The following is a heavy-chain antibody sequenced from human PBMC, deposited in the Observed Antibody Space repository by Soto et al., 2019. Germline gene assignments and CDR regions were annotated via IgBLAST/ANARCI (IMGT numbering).Heavy chain of an antibody. CDR2: INAGNGNT. D-gene: IGHD6-19*01. V-gene: IGHV1-3*01. J-gene: IGHJ4*02. CDR3: ARSLVISGFFSVGRSFDY. CDR1: GYTFTSYA. Sequence: QVQLVQSGAEVKKPGASVQDSCKASGYTFTSYAMHWVRQAPRQRLEWMGWINAGNGNTKYSQQFQGRVTITRDTSASTAYIERSSRRSEDTAVSYCARSLVISGFFSVGRSFDYCGQGTLVTVSS.